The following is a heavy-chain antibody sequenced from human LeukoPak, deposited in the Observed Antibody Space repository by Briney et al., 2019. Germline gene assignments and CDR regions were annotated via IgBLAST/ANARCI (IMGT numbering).Heavy chain of an antibody. J-gene: IGHJ4*02. CDR2: INPHGSQT. V-gene: IGHV3-74*01. CDR1: GFTFSDYW. CDR3: VRDPTSDIPLDY. Sequence: PGGSLRLSCAASGFTFSDYWMHWVRQAPGRGLFWVSSINPHGSQTFYVDSVKGRFTISRDNAKNTFDLQMNSLRADDSAVYYCVRDPTSDIPLDYWGQGTLVTVSS.